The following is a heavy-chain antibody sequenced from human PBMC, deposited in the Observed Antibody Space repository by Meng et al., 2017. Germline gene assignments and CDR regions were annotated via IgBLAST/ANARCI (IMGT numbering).Heavy chain of an antibody. D-gene: IGHD6-19*01. CDR3: HSGWYQAGDDY. CDR1: AHTLSGDG. V-gene: IGHV1-18*01. J-gene: IGHJ4*02. Sequence: QVRLMRSGAEVKKPGSQVMVSCTASAHTLSGDGFVWGRQAPGQGPEWMGWINAYNGYTDYAPKFQGRVTITADKSTSTAYMELSSLRSEDTAVYYCHSGWYQAGDDYWGQGTLVTVSS. CDR2: INAYNGYT.